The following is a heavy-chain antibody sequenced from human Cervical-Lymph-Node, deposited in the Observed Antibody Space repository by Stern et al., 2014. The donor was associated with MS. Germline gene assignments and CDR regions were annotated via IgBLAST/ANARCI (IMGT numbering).Heavy chain of an antibody. D-gene: IGHD3-16*02. V-gene: IGHV3-74*01. CDR2: IKSDGSST. CDR1: GFTFSNHW. Sequence: EVQLVESGGGLVQPGGSLRLSCAASGFTFSNHWMHWVRQAPGKGLVRVSRIKSDGSSTTYAGPVKGRFTISRDNAKNTLYLQMNGLRAEDTAVYYCARNDYIWRSYRYWTIDIWGQGTMVTVSS. J-gene: IGHJ3*02. CDR3: ARNDYIWRSYRYWTIDI.